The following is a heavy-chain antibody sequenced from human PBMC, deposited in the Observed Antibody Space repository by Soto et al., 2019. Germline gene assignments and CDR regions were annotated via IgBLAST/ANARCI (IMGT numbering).Heavy chain of an antibody. CDR2: IHHSGST. CDR1: GESFNGYY. D-gene: IGHD6-13*01. J-gene: IGHJ6*02. CDR3: ARGKRGSSWYRGEEKYYYYGMDV. Sequence: QVQLQQWGAGLLKPSETLSLTCTAYGESFNGYYWSWIRQPPGKGLEWIGEIHHSGSTNYNPSLKSRVTFSIDTSKRQFSLKVRSVTAADTAVYYCARGKRGSSWYRGEEKYYYYGMDVWGPGTPVTVSS. V-gene: IGHV4-34*01.